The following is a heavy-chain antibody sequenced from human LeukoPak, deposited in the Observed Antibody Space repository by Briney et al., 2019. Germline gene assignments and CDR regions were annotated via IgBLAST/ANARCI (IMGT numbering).Heavy chain of an antibody. CDR3: ARDRGTAVAGPKRVHYFDY. CDR2: IWYDGSNK. J-gene: IGHJ4*02. V-gene: IGHV3-33*01. CDR1: GFTFSSYG. D-gene: IGHD6-19*01. Sequence: GGSLRLSCAASGFTFSSYGMHWVRQAPGKGLEWVAVIWYDGSNKYYADSVKGRFTISRDNSKNTLYLQMNSLRAEDTAVYYCARDRGTAVAGPKRVHYFDYWGQGTLVTVSS.